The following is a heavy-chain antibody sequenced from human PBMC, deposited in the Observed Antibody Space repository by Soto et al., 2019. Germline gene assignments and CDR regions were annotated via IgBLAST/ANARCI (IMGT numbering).Heavy chain of an antibody. CDR1: GCSVTTYS. J-gene: IGHJ6*03. CDR2: ISYSGST. V-gene: IGHV4-59*02. Sequence: QVQLQESGPGLLKPSETLSLTCTVSGCSVTTYSWGWIRQPPGKELEWVGYISYSGSTNYNPSLKSRVTISRVTSKNQFSLNLVSVTAADTAVYYCARASYYSYMDVWGKGTTVTVSS. CDR3: ARASYYSYMDV.